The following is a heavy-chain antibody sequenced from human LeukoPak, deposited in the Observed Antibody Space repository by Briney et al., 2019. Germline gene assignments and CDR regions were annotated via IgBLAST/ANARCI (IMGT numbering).Heavy chain of an antibody. J-gene: IGHJ2*01. CDR2: MYYSGST. D-gene: IGHD5-18*01. V-gene: IGHV4-59*01. Sequence: ASETLSLTCTVSGGSISNYYWSWIRQPPGKGLEWIGYMYYSGSTNYNPSLKSRVTISVDTSKDQFSLKLSSVTAADTAVYYCARAEVDTAMPVNWYFDLWGRGTLVTVPS. CDR1: GGSISNYY. CDR3: ARAEVDTAMPVNWYFDL.